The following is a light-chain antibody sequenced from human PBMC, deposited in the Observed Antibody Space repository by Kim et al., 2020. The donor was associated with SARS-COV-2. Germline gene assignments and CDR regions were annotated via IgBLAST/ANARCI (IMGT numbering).Light chain of an antibody. CDR2: AAS. CDR1: QSISIY. Sequence: SSVGDRFTITCLASQSISIYLYWSQQTPGKAPNLLIYAASSLQSGVPSRFSGSGSVTDFTLTISSLQPEDFATYYCQQSYSSPWTFGQGTKVDIK. CDR3: QQSYSSPWT. V-gene: IGKV1-39*01. J-gene: IGKJ1*01.